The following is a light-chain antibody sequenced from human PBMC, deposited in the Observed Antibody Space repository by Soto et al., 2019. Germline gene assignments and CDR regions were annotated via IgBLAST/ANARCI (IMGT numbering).Light chain of an antibody. Sequence: DIQMTQSPSTLSASVGERVTITCRASQSISSWLAWYQQKPGKAPNLLIYDASSLESGVPSRFSGSGSGTEFTLTISSLQPDDFATYYCQQYNSYSLWTFGQGTKVEIK. CDR1: QSISSW. J-gene: IGKJ1*01. CDR3: QQYNSYSLWT. V-gene: IGKV1-5*01. CDR2: DAS.